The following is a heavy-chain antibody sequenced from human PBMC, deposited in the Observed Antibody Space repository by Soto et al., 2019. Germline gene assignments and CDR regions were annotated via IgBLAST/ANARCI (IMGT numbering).Heavy chain of an antibody. V-gene: IGHV3-21*01. CDR2: ITTNSRYI. Sequence: PGGALSLSCAASVFLFSRYIMHWVRQASGEGLEWISSITTNSRYIYYADSVKGRFPVSRDNSNNSLNLQMDNLTAADPAVHHWASKHIIGYDYGLDVWGKGTTSTASS. CDR3: ASKHIIGYDYGLDV. D-gene: IGHD2-21*01. J-gene: IGHJ6*01. CDR1: VFLFSRYI.